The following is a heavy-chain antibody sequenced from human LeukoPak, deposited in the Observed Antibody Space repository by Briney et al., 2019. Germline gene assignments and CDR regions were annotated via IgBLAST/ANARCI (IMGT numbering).Heavy chain of an antibody. D-gene: IGHD2-2*01. Sequence: PGRSLRLSCAASGFTFSSYAMHWVRQAPGKGLEWVAVISYDGSNKYYADSVKGRFTISRDNSKNTLYLQMNSLRAEDTAVYYCARDHCSGTSCYGRWFDPWGQGTLVTVSS. J-gene: IGHJ5*02. CDR1: GFTFSSYA. CDR2: ISYDGSNK. CDR3: ARDHCSGTSCYGRWFDP. V-gene: IGHV3-30-3*01.